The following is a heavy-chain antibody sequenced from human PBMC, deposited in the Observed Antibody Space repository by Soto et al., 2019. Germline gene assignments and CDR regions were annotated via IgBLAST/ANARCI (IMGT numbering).Heavy chain of an antibody. CDR1: GFTFSSYS. D-gene: IGHD3-16*02. CDR2: ISSSSSTI. Sequence: GGSLRLSCAASGFTFSSYSMNWVRQAPGKGLEWVSYISSSSSTIYYADSVKGRFTISRDNAKNSLYLQMNSLRDEDTAVYYCARESVIDYYYGMDVWGQGTTVTVSS. V-gene: IGHV3-48*02. J-gene: IGHJ6*02. CDR3: ARESVIDYYYGMDV.